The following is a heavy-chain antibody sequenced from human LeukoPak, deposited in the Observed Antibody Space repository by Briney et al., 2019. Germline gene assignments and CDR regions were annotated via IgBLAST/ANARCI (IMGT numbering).Heavy chain of an antibody. V-gene: IGHV3-9*01. D-gene: IGHD3-10*01. J-gene: IGHJ4*02. CDR1: GFSFDDYD. CDR3: AKDILRSGAAFDY. Sequence: GRSLRLSCAAAGFSFDDYDMHWVRQAPGKGLEYVSGISWNSAYIVYADSVKGRFTIPRDNAKNSLYLQMNSLRPEDTALHYCAKDILRSGAAFDYWGQGTLATVSS. CDR2: ISWNSAYI.